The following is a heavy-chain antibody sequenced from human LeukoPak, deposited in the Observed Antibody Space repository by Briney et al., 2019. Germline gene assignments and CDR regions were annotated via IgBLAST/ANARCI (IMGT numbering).Heavy chain of an antibody. J-gene: IGHJ4*02. D-gene: IGHD2-2*01. CDR2: INPSGGST. Sequence: ASVKVSCKASGYTFTSYYMHWVRQAPGQGLEWMGIINPSGGSTSYAQKFQGRVTTTRDTSTSTVYMELRSLRSEDTAVYYCARDLDCSSTSCSLNGAYWGQGTLVTVSS. CDR1: GYTFTSYY. CDR3: ARDLDCSSTSCSLNGAY. V-gene: IGHV1-46*01.